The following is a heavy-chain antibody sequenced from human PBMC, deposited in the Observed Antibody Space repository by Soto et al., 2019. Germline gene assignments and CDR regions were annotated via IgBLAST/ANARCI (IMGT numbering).Heavy chain of an antibody. J-gene: IGHJ5*02. CDR3: ARGSYTSTWS. D-gene: IGHD6-13*01. CDR2: IYYSGST. CDR1: GASITSGGYY. Sequence: SETLSLTCTVSGASITSGGYYWCRIRQHPGKGLEWIGYIYYSGSTYYNPSLQSRVTINPDTSKNQFSLQLHSVTPEDTAVYYCARGSYTSTWSWGQGTLVTVSS. V-gene: IGHV4-31*03.